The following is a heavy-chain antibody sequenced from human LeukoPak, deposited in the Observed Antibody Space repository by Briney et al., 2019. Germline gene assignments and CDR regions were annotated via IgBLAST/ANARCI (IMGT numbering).Heavy chain of an antibody. J-gene: IGHJ4*02. Sequence: GGSLRLSCAASRFTFSSYGMNWVRQAPGKGLEWVSSISSSSSSYKYYSDSVKGRFTISRDNAKNSLYLQMNSLRAEDTAVYYCARDGSSSEYYDSSGYCFDYWGQGTLVTVSS. CDR3: ARDGSSSEYYDSSGYCFDY. V-gene: IGHV3-21*01. CDR2: ISSSSSSYK. D-gene: IGHD3-22*01. CDR1: RFTFSSYG.